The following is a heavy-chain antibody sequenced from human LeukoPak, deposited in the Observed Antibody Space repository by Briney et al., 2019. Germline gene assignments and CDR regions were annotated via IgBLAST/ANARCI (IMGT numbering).Heavy chain of an antibody. CDR1: GASISSHY. CDR3: ARHSEHGSGWSFNWFDP. Sequence: SETLSLTCSVSGASISSHYWSWIRQPPGKGLEWIGYIHYSGSTNCNPSLKSRVTISLDTSKNQFSLKLSSVTAADTAVYYCARHSEHGSGWSFNWFDPWGQGTLVTVSS. J-gene: IGHJ5*02. CDR2: IHYSGST. V-gene: IGHV4-59*08. D-gene: IGHD6-19*01.